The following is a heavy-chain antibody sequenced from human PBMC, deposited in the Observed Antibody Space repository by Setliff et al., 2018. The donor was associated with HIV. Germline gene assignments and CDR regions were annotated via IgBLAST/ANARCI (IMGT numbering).Heavy chain of an antibody. J-gene: IGHJ4*02. CDR2: IYYSGST. CDR1: GGSISSTSHY. Sequence: SETLSLTCIVSGGSISSTSHYWGWVRQPPGKGLEWIGTIYYSGSTYYNSSLKSRVTMSVDTSKNLFSLRLSSVTAADTAVYYCAAKKSGDYPFNWGQGTLVTVSS. CDR3: AAKKSGDYPFN. D-gene: IGHD4-17*01. V-gene: IGHV4-39*02.